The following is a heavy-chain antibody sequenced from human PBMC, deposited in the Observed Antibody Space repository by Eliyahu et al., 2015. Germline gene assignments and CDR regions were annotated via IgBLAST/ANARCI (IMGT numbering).Heavy chain of an antibody. CDR3: AKGTAAGTRLLYWYFDL. V-gene: IGHV3-23*01. Sequence: EVQLLESGGGLVQPGGSLRLSCAASXXTFXXSAMSWVRQAPGKGLEWVSAISGSGGSTYYADSVKGRFTISRDNSKNTLYLQMNSLRAEDTAVYYCAKGTAAGTRLLYWYFDLWGRGTLVTVSS. D-gene: IGHD6-13*01. CDR2: ISGSGGST. CDR1: XXTFXXSA. J-gene: IGHJ2*01.